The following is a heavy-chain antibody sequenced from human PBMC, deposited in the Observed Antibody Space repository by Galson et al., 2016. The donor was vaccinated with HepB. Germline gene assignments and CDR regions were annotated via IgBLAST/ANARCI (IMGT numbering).Heavy chain of an antibody. V-gene: IGHV3-74*01. CDR3: SRSVARDFDY. CDR1: GFTFSNYW. Sequence: SLRLCCAASGFTFSNYWMQWVRHAPGKGLVWVAHIHTAGRITNYADSVKGRFTISRDNAKNTLYLQMNSLTGEDTAVYYCSRSVARDFDYWGQGILTTVSS. J-gene: IGHJ4*02. D-gene: IGHD5-24*01. CDR2: IHTAGRIT.